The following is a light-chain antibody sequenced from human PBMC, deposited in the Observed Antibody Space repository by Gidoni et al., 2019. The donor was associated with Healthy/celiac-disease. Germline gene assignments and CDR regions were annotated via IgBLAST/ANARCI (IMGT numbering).Light chain of an antibody. Sequence: DIQMTQSPSSLSASVGDRVTITCRASQSISSYLNWYQQKPGKAPKLLIYAASSLQSGVPSMFRCSGSGTDFPLSISSLQPEDFSTYYCQPSYSTPYTFGQGTKLEIK. V-gene: IGKV1-39*01. J-gene: IGKJ2*01. CDR1: QSISSY. CDR3: QPSYSTPYT. CDR2: AAS.